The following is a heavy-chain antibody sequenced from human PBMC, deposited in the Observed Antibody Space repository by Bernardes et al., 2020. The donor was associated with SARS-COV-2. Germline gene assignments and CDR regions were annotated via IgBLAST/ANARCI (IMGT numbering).Heavy chain of an antibody. J-gene: IGHJ3*02. V-gene: IGHV5-51*01. D-gene: IGHD3-22*01. CDR1: GYSFTSYW. CDR2: IYPGDSDN. Sequence: GGSLRLSCKGSGYSFTSYWIGWVRQMPGNGLEWMGIIYPGDSDNRYSPSFQGQVTISADKSISTAHLQWSSLKASDTAMYYCARPAFYYDSSGYHYAFDIWGQGTMVTVSS. CDR3: ARPAFYYDSSGYHYAFDI.